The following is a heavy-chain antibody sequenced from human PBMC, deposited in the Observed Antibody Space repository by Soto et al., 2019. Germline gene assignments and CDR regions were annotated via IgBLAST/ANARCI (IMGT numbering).Heavy chain of an antibody. V-gene: IGHV4-31*02. CDR3: ASDRGPVNHYYYDSSGYYYPPPGYFDY. Sequence: SETLSLTCTVSGGSISSGGYYWSRIRQHPGKGLEWIGYIYYSGSTYYNPSLKSRVTISVDTSKNQFSLKLSSVTAADTAVYYCASDRGPVNHYYYDSSGYYYPPPGYFDYWGQGTLVTVSS. CDR2: IYYSGST. J-gene: IGHJ4*02. CDR1: GGSISSGGYY. D-gene: IGHD3-22*01.